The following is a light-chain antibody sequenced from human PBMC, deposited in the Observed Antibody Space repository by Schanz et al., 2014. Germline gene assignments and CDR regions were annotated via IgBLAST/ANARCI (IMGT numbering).Light chain of an antibody. Sequence: EIVMTQSPATLSVSPGERGTLSCRASQTVSNNLAWYQQKPGQTPRLLIYGASTRATGIPAKFSGSGSGTDFTLTISSLQSEDFVVYYCQQYDNWWTFGPGTKVEIK. CDR3: QQYDNWWT. V-gene: IGKV3-15*01. CDR2: GAS. CDR1: QTVSNN. J-gene: IGKJ1*01.